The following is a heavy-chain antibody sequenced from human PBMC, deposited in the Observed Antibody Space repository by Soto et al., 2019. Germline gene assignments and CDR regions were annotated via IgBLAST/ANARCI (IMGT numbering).Heavy chain of an antibody. D-gene: IGHD6-6*01. CDR2: ISYDGSNK. CDR3: AKDYVAAPGIWYFDL. J-gene: IGHJ2*01. V-gene: IGHV3-30*18. Sequence: VQLLESGGGVVQPGRSLRLSCAASGFTFSSYGMHWVRQAPGKGLEWVAVISYDGSNKYYADSVKGRFTISRDNSKNTLYLQMNSLRAEDTAVYYCAKDYVAAPGIWYFDLWGRGTLVTVSS. CDR1: GFTFSSYG.